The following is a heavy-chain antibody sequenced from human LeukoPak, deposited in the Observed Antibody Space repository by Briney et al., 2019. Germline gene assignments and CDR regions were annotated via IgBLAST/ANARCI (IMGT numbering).Heavy chain of an antibody. CDR3: AREGCSSISCHDY. V-gene: IGHV4-39*02. D-gene: IGHD2-2*01. CDR1: GVSISRSTYY. J-gene: IGHJ4*02. Sequence: SETLSLTCAVSGVSISRSTYYWGWIRQPPGKGLEWIGNIYHTGNTYYNPSLKSRVTISVDTSKNQFSLKLSSVTAADTAVYYCAREGCSSISCHDYWGQGTLVTVSS. CDR2: IYHTGNT.